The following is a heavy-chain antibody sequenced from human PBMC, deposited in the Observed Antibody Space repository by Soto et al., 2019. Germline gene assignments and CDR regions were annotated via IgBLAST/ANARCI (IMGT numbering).Heavy chain of an antibody. D-gene: IGHD5-18*01. V-gene: IGHV4-59*08. CDR3: ASLKLGYSTFDP. CDR1: GGSISSYD. CDR2: IYYSGST. J-gene: IGHJ5*02. Sequence: SETLCLTCTVAGGSISSYDGTWIRQPPGKGLEWIGYIYYSGSTYYNPSLKSRVTISVDTSKNQFSLKLSSVTAADTAVYYCASLKLGYSTFDPWGQGTLVTVSS.